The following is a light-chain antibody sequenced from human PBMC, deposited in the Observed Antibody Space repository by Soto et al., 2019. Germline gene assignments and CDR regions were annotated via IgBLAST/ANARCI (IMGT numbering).Light chain of an antibody. V-gene: IGKV1-39*01. Sequence: DIQMTRSPSSLSASVGDRVTITCQTSQDISNYLNWYQQKPGKAHNLLIYVASSLQSEVPSRFSGSGSGTDFTLTITSLQPEDFATYYCQQSYGTPITFGQGTRLEIK. J-gene: IGKJ5*01. CDR2: VAS. CDR3: QQSYGTPIT. CDR1: QDISNY.